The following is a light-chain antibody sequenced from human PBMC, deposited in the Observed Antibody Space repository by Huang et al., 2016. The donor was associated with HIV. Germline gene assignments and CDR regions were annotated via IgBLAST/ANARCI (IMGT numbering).Light chain of an antibody. Sequence: PGERATLSCRASQNIRSNYLAWYQQTPGQAPRLLIYGASNRATGIPDRFSGSGSGTDFTLTISRLEAEDFVVYYCQQYDNSPHTFGPGTR. J-gene: IGKJ5*01. CDR2: GAS. CDR3: QQYDNSPHT. CDR1: QNIRSNY. V-gene: IGKV3-20*01.